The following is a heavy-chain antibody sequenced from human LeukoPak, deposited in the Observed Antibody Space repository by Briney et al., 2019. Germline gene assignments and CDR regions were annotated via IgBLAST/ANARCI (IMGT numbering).Heavy chain of an antibody. CDR1: GFTFSSYE. CDR2: ISSSGSTI. CDR3: ARDLTHRGWLFDY. V-gene: IGHV3-48*03. J-gene: IGHJ4*02. D-gene: IGHD5-18*01. Sequence: GGSLRLSCAASGFTFSSYEMNWVRQAPGKGLEWVSYISSSGSTIYYADSVKGRFTISRDNAKNSLYLQMNSLRAEDTAVYYCARDLTHRGWLFDYWGQGTLVTVSS.